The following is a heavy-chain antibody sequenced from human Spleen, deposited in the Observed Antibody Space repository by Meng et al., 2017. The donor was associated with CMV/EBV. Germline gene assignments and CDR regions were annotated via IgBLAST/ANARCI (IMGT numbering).Heavy chain of an antibody. D-gene: IGHD3-10*01. J-gene: IGHJ4*02. CDR1: EFTCSNSW. CDR3: ARGLYVSGSSNDY. Sequence: SEFTCSNSWLRWVRPPPGRGLVWVPHINGDASSTNYADSVKSRFTIFRDNANNTLYLQMNSLRAEDSAVYYCARGLYVSGSSNDYWGQGTLVTVSS. CDR2: INGDASST. V-gene: IGHV3-74*01.